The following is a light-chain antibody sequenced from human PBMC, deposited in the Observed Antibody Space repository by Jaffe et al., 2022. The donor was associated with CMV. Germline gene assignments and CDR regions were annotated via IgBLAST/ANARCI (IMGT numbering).Light chain of an antibody. CDR3: QPYNAWPPWT. CDR2: DAS. CDR1: QSVSID. V-gene: IGKV3-15*01. Sequence: EIVMTQSPDTLSVSPGERATLSCRASQSVSIDLAWFQQKPGQAPRLLIYDASNRATGVPARFSGSGSGTEFTLTISSLQSEDFAVYYCQPYNAWPPWTFGQGTKVEV. J-gene: IGKJ1*01.